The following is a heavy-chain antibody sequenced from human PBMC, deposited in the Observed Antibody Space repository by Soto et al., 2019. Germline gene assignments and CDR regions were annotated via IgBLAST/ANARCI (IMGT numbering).Heavy chain of an antibody. Sequence: QMQLQESGPGLVKPSETLSLTCTVSGGSIRERDLYWGWIRQSPGKGLEWIGSIFVSGRTHYNPSLKSRVTMSIDASRNQFSLNLISVTAADTGVYYCARSLMDVWGNGTTVTVSS. CDR2: IFVSGRT. CDR3: ARSLMDV. CDR1: GGSIRERDLY. V-gene: IGHV4-39*01. J-gene: IGHJ6*03.